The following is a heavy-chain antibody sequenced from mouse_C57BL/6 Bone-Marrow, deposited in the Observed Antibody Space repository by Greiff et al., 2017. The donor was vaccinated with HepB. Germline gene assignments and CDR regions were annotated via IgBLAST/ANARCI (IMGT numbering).Heavy chain of an antibody. J-gene: IGHJ1*03. CDR2: IYPRSGNT. CDR1: GYTFTSYG. V-gene: IGHV1-81*01. D-gene: IGHD1-1*01. CDR3: ARIDGSSYRYFDV. Sequence: QVQLQQSGAELARPGASVKLSCQASGYTFTSYGISWVKQRTGQGLEWIGEIYPRSGNTYYNEKFKGKATLTADKSSSTAYMELRSLTSEDAAVYFCARIDGSSYRYFDVWGTGTTVTVSS.